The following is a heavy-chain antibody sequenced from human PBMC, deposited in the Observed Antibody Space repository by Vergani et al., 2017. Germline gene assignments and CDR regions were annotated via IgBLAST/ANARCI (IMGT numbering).Heavy chain of an antibody. J-gene: IGHJ4*02. Sequence: QVQLQESGPGVVKPSQTLSLTCAVSGGSISSGDHCWTWIRQRPGKGLEWIGYIFYSGTTYDNPSLRSRLTISVDTSQNQFSLKLRSVTAADTAVYYCARVAKYSSSSYYFDYWGQGTLVTVSS. CDR1: GGSISSGDHC. CDR3: ARVAKYSSSSYYFDY. V-gene: IGHV4-31*11. CDR2: IFYSGTT. D-gene: IGHD6-6*01.